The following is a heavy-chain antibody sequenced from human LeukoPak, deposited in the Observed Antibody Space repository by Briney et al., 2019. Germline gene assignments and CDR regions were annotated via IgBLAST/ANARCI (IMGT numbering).Heavy chain of an antibody. D-gene: IGHD3-10*01. V-gene: IGHV1-18*01. CDR1: GGTFSSYG. J-gene: IGHJ6*03. CDR2: ISAYNGNT. Sequence: GASVKVSCKASGGTFSSYGISWVRQAPGQGLEWMGWISAYNGNTNYAQKLQGRVTMTTDTSTSTAYMELRSLRSDDTAVYYCARLTVRGVTYYYYMDVWGKGTTVTVSS. CDR3: ARLTVRGVTYYYYMDV.